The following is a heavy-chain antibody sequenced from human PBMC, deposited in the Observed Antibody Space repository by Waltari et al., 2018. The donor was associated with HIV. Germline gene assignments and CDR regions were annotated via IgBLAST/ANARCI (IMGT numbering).Heavy chain of an antibody. Sequence: QVQLQESCPGLVKPSEPLSTTCTVSGGSISSYYWSWIRQPPGKGLEWIGYIYYSGITNYNPSLKSRVTISVDTSKNQFSLKLSSVTAADTAVYYCARGRGVGATYYYYGMDVWGQGTTVTVSS. CDR2: IYYSGIT. CDR1: GGSISSYY. CDR3: ARGRGVGATYYYYGMDV. V-gene: IGHV4-59*01. J-gene: IGHJ6*02. D-gene: IGHD1-26*01.